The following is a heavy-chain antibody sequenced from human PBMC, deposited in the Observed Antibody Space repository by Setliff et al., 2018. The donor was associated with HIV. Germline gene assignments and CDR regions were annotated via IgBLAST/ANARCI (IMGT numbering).Heavy chain of an antibody. J-gene: IGHJ4*02. CDR1: GFSFSTYG. V-gene: IGHV3-30*02. D-gene: IGHD6-19*01. CDR3: AKNLYRSPWSPLDY. Sequence: GGSLRLSCEGSGFSFSTYGMHWVRQAPGKGLEWVAFIRYDDSYKFYADSVKGRFTISRDNSKNTLYLQMNSLRADDTAVYYCAKNLYRSPWSPLDYWGQGTLVTVSS. CDR2: IRYDDSYK.